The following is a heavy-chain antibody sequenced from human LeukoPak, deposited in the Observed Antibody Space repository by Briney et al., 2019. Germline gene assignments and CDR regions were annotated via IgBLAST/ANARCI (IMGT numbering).Heavy chain of an antibody. Sequence: GGSLRLSCAASGFTFSVAAMTWVRQAPGKGLEWVSLIGAGGESTYYADSVKGRFTISRDNSKNTLSPQMNSLRVEDTAMYFCAKDIQLSTWGLGTMVTVSS. D-gene: IGHD5-24*01. CDR1: GFTFSVAA. J-gene: IGHJ3*01. CDR2: IGAGGEST. V-gene: IGHV3-23*01. CDR3: AKDIQLST.